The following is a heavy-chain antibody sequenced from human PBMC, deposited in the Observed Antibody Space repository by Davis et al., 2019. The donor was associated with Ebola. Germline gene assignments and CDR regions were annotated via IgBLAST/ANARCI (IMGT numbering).Heavy chain of an antibody. CDR2: ISGSGDST. D-gene: IGHD6-19*01. CDR1: GFTFSSYA. CDR3: AKGYSSGWFPWFDP. J-gene: IGHJ5*02. V-gene: IGHV3-23*01. Sequence: GGSLRLSCAASGFTFSSYAMSWVRQAPGKGLEWVSGISGSGDSTYYADSVKGRFTISRDNSKNTLYLQMNSLRAEDTAVYYCAKGYSSGWFPWFDPWGQGTLVTVSS.